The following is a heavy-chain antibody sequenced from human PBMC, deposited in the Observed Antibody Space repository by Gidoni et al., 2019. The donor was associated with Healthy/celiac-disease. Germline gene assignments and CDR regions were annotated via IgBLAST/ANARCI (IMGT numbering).Heavy chain of an antibody. V-gene: IGHV3-23*01. J-gene: IGHJ4*02. D-gene: IGHD6-19*01. CDR1: GFTFSSYA. CDR2: ISGSGGST. CDR3: AKGYSSGWFAYDY. Sequence: GFTFSSYAMSWVRQAPGKGLEWVSAISGSGGSTYYADSVKGRFTISRDNSKNTLYLQMNSLRAEDTAVYYCAKGYSSGWFAYDYWGQGTLVTVSS.